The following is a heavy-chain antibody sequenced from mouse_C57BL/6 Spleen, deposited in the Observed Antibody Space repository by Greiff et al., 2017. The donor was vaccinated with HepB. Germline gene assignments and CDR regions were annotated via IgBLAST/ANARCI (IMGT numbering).Heavy chain of an antibody. CDR1: GFTFSDYG. J-gene: IGHJ4*01. D-gene: IGHD1-1*01. Sequence: EVMLVESGGGLVKPGGSLKLSCAASGFTFSDYGMHWVRQAPEKGLEWVAYISSGSSTIYYADTVKGRFTISRDNAKNTLFLQMTSLRSEDTAMYYCARRITSVVALYYYAMDYWGQGTSVTVSS. CDR2: ISSGSSTI. CDR3: ARRITSVVALYYYAMDY. V-gene: IGHV5-17*01.